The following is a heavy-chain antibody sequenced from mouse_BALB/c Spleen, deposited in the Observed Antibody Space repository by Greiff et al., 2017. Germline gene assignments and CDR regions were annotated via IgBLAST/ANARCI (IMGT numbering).Heavy chain of an antibody. V-gene: IGHV1-14*01. Sequence: EVQLQQSGPELVKPGASVKMSCKASGYTFTSYVMHWVKQKPGQGLEWIGYINPYNGGTSYNQKFKGKATLTVDKSSSTAYMELLSLTSEDSAVYYCARSTMITTPDIYYAMDYWGQGTSVTVSS. CDR3: ARSTMITTPDIYYAMDY. CDR2: INPYNGGT. CDR1: GYTFTSYV. J-gene: IGHJ4*01. D-gene: IGHD2-4*01.